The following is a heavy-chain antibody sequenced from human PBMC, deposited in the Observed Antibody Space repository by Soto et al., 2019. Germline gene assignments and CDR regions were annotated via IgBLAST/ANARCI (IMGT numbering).Heavy chain of an antibody. V-gene: IGHV3-23*01. Sequence: GGSLRLSCVGSGFTFNRHAMNWVRQAPGKGMEWVAAISGSGGSTYYADSVKGRFTISRENSKNTLYLQMNSLRAEDAAVYYCAKDLVGSNADYYDYWGQGTLVTVSS. J-gene: IGHJ4*02. CDR1: GFTFNRHA. CDR2: ISGSGGST. CDR3: AKDLVGSNADYYDY. D-gene: IGHD2-15*01.